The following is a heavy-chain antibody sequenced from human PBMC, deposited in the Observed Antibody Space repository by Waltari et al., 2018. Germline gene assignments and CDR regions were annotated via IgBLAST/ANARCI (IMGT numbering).Heavy chain of an antibody. Sequence: QVQLVESGGGAVQPGRSLRLSCAASGFTFRSFVMHWLRQAPGKGLEWVAVITYDGDNENYVDSVKGRFTISRDNSKNTLFLQMNSLRVEDAAVYYCARVVSGAFDMWGQGTMVIVSS. J-gene: IGHJ3*02. CDR1: GFTFRSFV. V-gene: IGHV3-30*03. D-gene: IGHD3-10*01. CDR2: ITYDGDNE. CDR3: ARVVSGAFDM.